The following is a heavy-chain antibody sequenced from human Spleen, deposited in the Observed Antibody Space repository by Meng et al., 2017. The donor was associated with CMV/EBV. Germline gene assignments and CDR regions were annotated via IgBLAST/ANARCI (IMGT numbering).Heavy chain of an antibody. CDR2: IREDGSSK. Sequence: GGSLRLSCAASGFTFSTSWMSWVRQAPGKGLEWVANIREDGSSKYYADPVKGRFTISRDNAKNSLFLQMSSLRAEDTAMYYCARVTTRYFDSWGQGALVT. CDR3: ARVTTRYFDS. V-gene: IGHV3-7*04. D-gene: IGHD1-1*01. J-gene: IGHJ4*02. CDR1: GFTFSTSW.